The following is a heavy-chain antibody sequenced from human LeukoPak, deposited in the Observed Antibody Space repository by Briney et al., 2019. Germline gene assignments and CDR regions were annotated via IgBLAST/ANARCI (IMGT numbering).Heavy chain of an antibody. CDR2: ISTTSRYI. D-gene: IGHD3-10*01. V-gene: IGHV3-21*01. J-gene: IGHJ4*02. CDR3: AKSGRFGELLIDFDY. CDR1: GFTFSGYS. Sequence: GGSLRLSCAASGFTFSGYSMNWVRQAPGKGLEWVSSISTTSRYIYYADSVKARFTVSRDNAKNSLYLQMNSLRAEDTAVYYCAKSGRFGELLIDFDYWGQGALVTVSS.